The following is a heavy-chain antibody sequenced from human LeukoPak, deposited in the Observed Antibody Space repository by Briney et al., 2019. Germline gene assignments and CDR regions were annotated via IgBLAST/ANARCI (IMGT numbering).Heavy chain of an antibody. CDR2: IKSDGSDT. Sequence: GGSLRLSCAASGFTLSSYWMHWVRQVPGKGLVWVSRIKSDGSDTRYADSVKGRFTISRDNAKNTLYLQMNSLRAEDTAVYYCARALRGYSGYGFWGQGTLVTVSS. V-gene: IGHV3-74*01. D-gene: IGHD5-12*01. CDR1: GFTLSSYW. J-gene: IGHJ4*02. CDR3: ARALRGYSGYGF.